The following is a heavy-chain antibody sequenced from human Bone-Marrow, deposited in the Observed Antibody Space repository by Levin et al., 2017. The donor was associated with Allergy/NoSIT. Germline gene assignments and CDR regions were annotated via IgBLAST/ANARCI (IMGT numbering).Heavy chain of an antibody. J-gene: IGHJ4*02. Sequence: GESLKISCVASGFPFRNYAIHWVRQAPGKGLEWVALTSPDGSNRYYADSVKGRFTISRDNSKNTLYLQMDSLRAEDTAVYFCAKDYQGYTNFWGQGPLVTVSP. CDR1: GFPFRNYA. CDR3: AKDYQGYTNF. CDR2: TSPDGSNR. D-gene: IGHD5-24*01. V-gene: IGHV3-30*18.